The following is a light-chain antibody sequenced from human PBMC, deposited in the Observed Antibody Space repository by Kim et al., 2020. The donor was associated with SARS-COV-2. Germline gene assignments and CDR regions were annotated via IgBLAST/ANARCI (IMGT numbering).Light chain of an antibody. Sequence: GQAVTISCTGTSSDVGGNNYVSWYQQHPGKAPKLMIYEISKRPSGVPDRFSGSKSGNTASLTVSGLQAEDEADYYCSSYAGSNSWVFGGGTKLTVL. CDR1: SSDVGGNNY. J-gene: IGLJ3*02. V-gene: IGLV2-8*01. CDR3: SSYAGSNSWV. CDR2: EIS.